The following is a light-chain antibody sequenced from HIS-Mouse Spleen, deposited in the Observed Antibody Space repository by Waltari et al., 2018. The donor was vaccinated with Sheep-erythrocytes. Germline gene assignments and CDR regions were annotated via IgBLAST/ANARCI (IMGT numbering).Light chain of an antibody. V-gene: IGLV2-11*01. CDR3: CSYAGSYNHV. Sequence: QSALTQPRSVSGSPGKSVTISCTGTSSDVGGYNYVSWYQQHPGKAPKLMIYYVSKRPSVVPDRFSCSKSGNTASLTISGLQAEDEADYYCCSYAGSYNHVFATGTKVTVL. J-gene: IGLJ1*01. CDR2: YVS. CDR1: SSDVGGYNY.